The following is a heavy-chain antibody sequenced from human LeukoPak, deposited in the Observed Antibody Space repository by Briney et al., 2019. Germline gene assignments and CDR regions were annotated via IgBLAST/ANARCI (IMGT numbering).Heavy chain of an antibody. Sequence: GGSLRLSCAASGFTFEDYAMHWVRQAPGKGLEWVSGINWNGGSTGYADSVKGRFTISRDNAKNSLYLQMNSLRAEDTALYYCARGLDYSNANWFDPWGQGTLVTVSS. D-gene: IGHD4-11*01. CDR1: GFTFEDYA. CDR3: ARGLDYSNANWFDP. V-gene: IGHV3-20*04. J-gene: IGHJ5*02. CDR2: INWNGGST.